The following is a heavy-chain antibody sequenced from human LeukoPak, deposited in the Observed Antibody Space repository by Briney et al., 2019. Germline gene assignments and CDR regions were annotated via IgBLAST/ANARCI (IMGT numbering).Heavy chain of an antibody. V-gene: IGHV4-39*02. CDR1: GGSISSSYYY. CDR2: IYYSGST. D-gene: IGHD6-19*01. J-gene: IGHJ4*02. Sequence: SETLSLTCTVSGGSISSSYYYWGWIRQPPGKGLEWIGSIYYSGSTYYNPSLKSRVTISVDTSKNQFSLQLNSVTPEDTAVYYCARDSRLYGSGRDSASLFDYWGQGTLVTVSS. CDR3: ARDSRLYGSGRDSASLFDY.